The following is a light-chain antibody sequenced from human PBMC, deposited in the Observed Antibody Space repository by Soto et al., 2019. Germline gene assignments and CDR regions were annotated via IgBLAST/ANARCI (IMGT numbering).Light chain of an antibody. CDR2: DNN. J-gene: IGLJ2*01. CDR3: GTWDTSLSAVV. V-gene: IGLV1-51*01. Sequence: QSVLTQPPSVSAAPEQTVTISCSGSSSNIGNNYVSWYQHLPGTAPKLLIYDNNERPSGIPDRFSGSKSGTSATLGITGLQTGDEADYYCGTWDTSLSAVVFGGGTKLTVL. CDR1: SSNIGNNY.